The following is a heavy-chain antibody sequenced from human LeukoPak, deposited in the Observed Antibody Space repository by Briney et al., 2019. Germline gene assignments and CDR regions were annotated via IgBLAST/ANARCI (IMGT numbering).Heavy chain of an antibody. J-gene: IGHJ3*02. Sequence: SETLSLTCAVYGGSFSGYYWSWIRQPPGKGLEWIGEINHSGSTNYNPSLKSRVTISVDKSKNQFSLKLGSVTAADTDVYYCARGLLALRWPTPGFDIWGQGTMVTVSS. V-gene: IGHV4-34*01. CDR3: ARGLLALRWPTPGFDI. D-gene: IGHD5-24*01. CDR2: INHSGST. CDR1: GGSFSGYY.